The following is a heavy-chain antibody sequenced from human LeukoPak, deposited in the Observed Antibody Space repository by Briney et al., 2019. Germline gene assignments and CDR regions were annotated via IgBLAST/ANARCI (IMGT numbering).Heavy chain of an antibody. CDR3: AKGQGIRWGAFDI. CDR1: GFTFSSYG. J-gene: IGHJ3*02. CDR2: ISYDGSNK. D-gene: IGHD3-16*01. V-gene: IGHV3-30*18. Sequence: GRSLRLSCAASGFTFSSYGMHWVRQAPGKGLEWVAVISYDGSNKYYADSVKGRFTISRDNSKNTLYLQTNSLRAEDTAVYYCAKGQGIRWGAFDIWGQGTMVTVSS.